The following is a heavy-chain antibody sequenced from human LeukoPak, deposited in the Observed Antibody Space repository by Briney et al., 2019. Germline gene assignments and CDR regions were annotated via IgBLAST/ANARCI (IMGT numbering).Heavy chain of an antibody. CDR1: GFTFNNAW. V-gene: IGHV3-15*05. CDR2: IKSKSDGETT. J-gene: IGHJ4*02. D-gene: IGHD2-8*02. Sequence: GGSLRLSCAASGFTFNNAWMTWVRQAPGKGLEWIGRIKSKSDGETTNYAAPVKGRFTISRDDSANTLFLQMNSLTTEDTAVYYCTTTKRVGNCNGGGCFDFRGQGTLVTVSS. CDR3: TTTKRVGNCNGGGCFDF.